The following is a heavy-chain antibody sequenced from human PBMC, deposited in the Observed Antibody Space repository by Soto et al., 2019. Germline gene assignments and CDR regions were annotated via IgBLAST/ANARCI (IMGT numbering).Heavy chain of an antibody. CDR1: GDSRIIKRR. Sequence: GDSRIIKRRWSWVRQSPGKGLEWIGEVTRSGSTNYNPSLKSRVTISIDTSNKHLSLHLSSVTAADTAVYYCARQKVSRFYGEVDFFDYWGLGTLFPVSS. J-gene: IGHJ4*02. V-gene: IGHV4-4*02. D-gene: IGHD4-17*01. CDR3: ARQKVSRFYGEVDFFDY. CDR2: VTRSGST.